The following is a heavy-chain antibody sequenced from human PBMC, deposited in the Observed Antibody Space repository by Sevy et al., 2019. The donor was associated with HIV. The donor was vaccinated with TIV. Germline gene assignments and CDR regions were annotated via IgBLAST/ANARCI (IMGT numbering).Heavy chain of an antibody. V-gene: IGHV1-2*02. J-gene: IGHJ4*02. CDR2: INPNSGGT. Sequence: ASVKVSCKASGYTFTGYYMHWVRQAPGQGLEWMGWINPNSGGTNYAQKFQGRVTMTRDTSISTAYMELSRLRSDDTAVYYCASLYISGWYGDWSYFDYWGQGTLVTVSS. D-gene: IGHD6-19*01. CDR1: GYTFTGYY. CDR3: ASLYISGWYGDWSYFDY.